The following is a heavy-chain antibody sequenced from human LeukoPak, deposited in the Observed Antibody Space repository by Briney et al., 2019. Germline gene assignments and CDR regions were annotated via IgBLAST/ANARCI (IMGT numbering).Heavy chain of an antibody. D-gene: IGHD3-10*01. CDR2: ISGSGGST. CDR3: AKVVEGSGSPDY. CDR1: GFTFSSYA. V-gene: IGHV3-23*01. Sequence: GGSLRLSCAASGFTFSSYAMSWVRQAPEKGLEWVSAISGSGGSTYYADSVKGRFTISRDNSKNTLYLQMNSLRAEDTAVYYCAKVVEGSGSPDYWGQGTLVTVSS. J-gene: IGHJ4*02.